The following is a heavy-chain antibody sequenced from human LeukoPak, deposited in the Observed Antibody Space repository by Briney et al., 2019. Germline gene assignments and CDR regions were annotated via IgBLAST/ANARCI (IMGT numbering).Heavy chain of an antibody. CDR2: ISHSGST. J-gene: IGHJ6*03. D-gene: IGHD2-15*01. CDR1: GGSFSGYY. V-gene: IGHV4-34*01. Sequence: KASETLSLTCAVYGGSFSGYYWSWIRQPPGKGLEWIREISHSGSTNYNPSLKSRVTISVDTSKNQFSLKVNSVTAADTAVYYCASLQGYCSGNRCPSSANYYYYMDVWGKGTTITVSS. CDR3: ASLQGYCSGNRCPSSANYYYYMDV.